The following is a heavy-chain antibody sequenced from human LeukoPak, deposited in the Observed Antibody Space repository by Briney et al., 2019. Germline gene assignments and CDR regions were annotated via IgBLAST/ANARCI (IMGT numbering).Heavy chain of an antibody. V-gene: IGHV4-31*03. CDR2: IYYGGLT. J-gene: IGHJ4*02. CDR3: ARGFVFLDF. Sequence: PSETLSLTCTVSGGSIGSGGYYWTWIRQHPGKGLEWIGYIYYGGLTYYNPSLKSRITISVDASKNQFSLKLTSVTAADTAVYFCARGFVFLDFWGQGTLVTVSS. CDR1: GGSIGSGGYY. D-gene: IGHD3-10*01.